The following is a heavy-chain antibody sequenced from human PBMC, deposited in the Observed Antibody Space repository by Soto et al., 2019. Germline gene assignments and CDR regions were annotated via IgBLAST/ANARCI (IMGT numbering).Heavy chain of an antibody. CDR3: ARVHGWSFDY. J-gene: IGHJ4*02. CDR1: GSSMSSGYY. D-gene: IGHD2-15*01. V-gene: IGHV4-38-2*02. CDR2: IYHSGST. Sequence: SEALSVRCPGSGSSMSSGYYWGWIRQPPGKGLEWIGSIYHSGSTYYNPSLKSRVTISVDTSKNQFSLKLSSVTAADTAVYYCARVHGWSFDYWGQGRLVTLSS.